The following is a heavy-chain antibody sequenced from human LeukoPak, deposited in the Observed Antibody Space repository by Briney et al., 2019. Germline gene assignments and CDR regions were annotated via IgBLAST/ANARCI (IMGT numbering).Heavy chain of an antibody. V-gene: IGHV3-21*01. CDR2: ISSTSTYI. CDR1: GFTFSYYN. D-gene: IGHD1-7*01. CDR3: ARQELSQDWFDP. J-gene: IGHJ5*02. Sequence: GGSLRLSCAASGFTFSYYNMNWVRQAPGKGLEWVSSISSTSTYIYYADSVRGRFTISRDNAKNSLYLQMNSLRAEDTAVYYCARQELSQDWFDPWGQGTLVTVSS.